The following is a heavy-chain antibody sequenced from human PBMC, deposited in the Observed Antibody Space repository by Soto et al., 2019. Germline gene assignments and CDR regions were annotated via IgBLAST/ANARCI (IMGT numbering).Heavy chain of an antibody. V-gene: IGHV3-30-3*01. J-gene: IGHJ5*02. CDR3: ASILGPRSLGQWQNWFDP. CDR2: ISYDGSNK. CDR1: GFTFSSYA. Sequence: PGGSLRLSCAASGFTFSSYAMHWVRQAPGKGLEWVAVISYDGSNKYYADSVKGRFTISRDNSKNTLYLQMNSLRAEDTAVYYCASILGPRSLGQWQNWFDPWGQGTLVTVSS. D-gene: IGHD6-19*01.